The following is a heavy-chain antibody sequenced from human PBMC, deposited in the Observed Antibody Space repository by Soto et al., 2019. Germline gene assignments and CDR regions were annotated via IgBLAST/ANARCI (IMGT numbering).Heavy chain of an antibody. J-gene: IGHJ3*02. CDR1: GFTFHDYA. CDR2: ISRNSGTV. CDR3: ANRADGFCI. Sequence: EVQLVESGGALVQPGRSLRLSCAASGFTFHDYAMHWVRQAPGEGLECVSGISRNSGTVAYADSVKGRFTISRDNAKNSPFLKISGLRSQATAMYYCANRADGFCIWGQGDMVTVSS. V-gene: IGHV3-9*01.